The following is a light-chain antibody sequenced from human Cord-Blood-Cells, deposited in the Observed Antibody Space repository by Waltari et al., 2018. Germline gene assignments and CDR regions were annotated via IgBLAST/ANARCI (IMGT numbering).Light chain of an antibody. J-gene: IGKJ1*01. V-gene: IGKV1-5*01. CDR3: QQYNSYST. CDR1: QSISSY. Sequence: SPSSLSASVGDRVTITCRASQSISSYLNWYQQKPGKAPKLLIYDASSLESGVPSRFSGSGSGTEFTLTISSLQPDDFATYYCQQYNSYSTFGQGTKVEIK. CDR2: DAS.